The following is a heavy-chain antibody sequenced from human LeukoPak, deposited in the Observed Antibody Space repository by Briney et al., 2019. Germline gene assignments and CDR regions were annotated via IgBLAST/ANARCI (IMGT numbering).Heavy chain of an antibody. Sequence: ASVRVSCKTSGYRFITFGINWVRQAPGQGLEWMGWINPYNGNRYYAKKFQDRFNMTTDTSTSTVYLELQTLTSDDTAIYYCARFQASEFRGFDHWGQGTLITVSS. J-gene: IGHJ4*02. CDR1: GYRFITFG. V-gene: IGHV1-18*01. CDR2: INPYNGNR. D-gene: IGHD3-10*01. CDR3: ARFQASEFRGFDH.